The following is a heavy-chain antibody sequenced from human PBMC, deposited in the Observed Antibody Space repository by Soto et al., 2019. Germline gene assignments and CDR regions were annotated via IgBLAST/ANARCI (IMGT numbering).Heavy chain of an antibody. D-gene: IGHD3-16*02. CDR1: GFTFSSYA. CDR3: AKGHLGELSVHYYYYMDV. J-gene: IGHJ6*03. Sequence: GGSLRLSCAASGFTFSSYAMSWVRQAPGKGLEWVSAISGSGGSTYYADSVKGRFTISRDNSKNTLYLQMNSLRAEDTAVYYCAKGHLGELSVHYYYYMDVWGKGTTVTVSS. V-gene: IGHV3-23*01. CDR2: ISGSGGST.